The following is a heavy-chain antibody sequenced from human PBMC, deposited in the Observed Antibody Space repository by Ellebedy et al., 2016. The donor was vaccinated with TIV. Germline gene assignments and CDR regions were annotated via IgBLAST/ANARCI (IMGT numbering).Heavy chain of an antibody. CDR3: ARGGGLGELSPLDYYYYGMDV. CDR2: ISSSSSYT. Sequence: GESLKISCAASGFTFSTYSMTWVRQAPGKGLEWVSYISSSSSYTNYADSVKGRFTISRDNAKNSLYLQMNSLRAEDTAVYYCARGGGLGELSPLDYYYYGMDVWGQGTTVTVSS. D-gene: IGHD3-16*02. CDR1: GFTFSTYS. J-gene: IGHJ6*02. V-gene: IGHV3-21*05.